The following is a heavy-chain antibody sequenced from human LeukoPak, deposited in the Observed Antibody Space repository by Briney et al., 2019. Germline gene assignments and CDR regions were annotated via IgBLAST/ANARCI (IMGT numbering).Heavy chain of an antibody. CDR3: ATVPYGSGDYFDY. J-gene: IGHJ4*02. V-gene: IGHV1-2*02. CDR1: GYTFTAYY. Sequence: GASVKVSCKASGYTFTAYYMHWVRQAPGQGLEWMGWINPNSGGTNYAQKFQGRVTMTRDTSISTTYMELSRLRSDDTAVYYCATVPYGSGDYFDYWGQGTLVTVSS. D-gene: IGHD3-10*01. CDR2: INPNSGGT.